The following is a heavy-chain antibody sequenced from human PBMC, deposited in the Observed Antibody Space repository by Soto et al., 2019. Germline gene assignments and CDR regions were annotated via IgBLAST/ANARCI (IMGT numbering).Heavy chain of an antibody. J-gene: IGHJ4*02. CDR3: ASATRTMVRGVVADY. Sequence: SVKVSCKASGGTFSSYAISWVRQAPVQGLEWMGGIIPIFGTANYAQKFQGRVTITADKSTSTAYMELSSLRSEDTAVYYCASATRTMVRGVVADYWGQGTLVTVSS. CDR1: GGTFSSYA. D-gene: IGHD3-10*01. V-gene: IGHV1-69*06. CDR2: IIPIFGTA.